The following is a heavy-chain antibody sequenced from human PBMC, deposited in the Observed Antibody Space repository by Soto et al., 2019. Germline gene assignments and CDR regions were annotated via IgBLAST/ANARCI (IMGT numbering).Heavy chain of an antibody. CDR2: ISYDGNNK. CDR1: GFTFSSYV. J-gene: IGHJ4*02. V-gene: IGHV3-30-3*01. Sequence: QVQLVESGGGVVQPGRSLRLSCAASGFTFSSYVMHWVRQAPGKGLEWVAVISYDGNNKDYADSVKGRFTISRDNSKNTLYLQMNSLRSEDTAVYYCARVKEKQLVRTPSYLDYWGQGTLVTVSS. D-gene: IGHD6-13*01. CDR3: ARVKEKQLVRTPSYLDY.